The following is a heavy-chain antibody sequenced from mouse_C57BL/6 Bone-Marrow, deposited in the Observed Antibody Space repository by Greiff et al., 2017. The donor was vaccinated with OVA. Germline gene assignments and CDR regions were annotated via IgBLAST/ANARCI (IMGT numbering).Heavy chain of an antibody. J-gene: IGHJ4*01. D-gene: IGHD2-5*01. Sequence: EVKLMESGPELVKPGASVKISCKASGYSFTDYNMNWVKQSNGKSLEWIGVINPNYGTTSYNQKFKGKATLTVDQSSSTAYMQLNSLPSEDSAVYYCARISYYSNYVAMDYWGQGTSVTVSS. CDR3: ARISYYSNYVAMDY. CDR2: INPNYGTT. V-gene: IGHV1-39*01. CDR1: GYSFTDYN.